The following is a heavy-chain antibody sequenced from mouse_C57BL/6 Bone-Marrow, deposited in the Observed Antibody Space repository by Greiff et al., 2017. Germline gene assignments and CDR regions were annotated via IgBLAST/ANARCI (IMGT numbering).Heavy chain of an antibody. CDR3: LRRYAMDY. J-gene: IGHJ4*01. CDR1: GYAFSSYW. CDR2: IYPGDGDT. V-gene: IGHV1-80*01. D-gene: IGHD1-1*01. Sequence: QVQLKESGAELVKPGASVKISCKASGYAFSSYWMNWVKQRPGKGLEWIGQIYPGDGDTNYNGKFKGKATLTADKSSSTAYMQLSSLTSEDSAVYFCLRRYAMDYWGQGTSVTVSS.